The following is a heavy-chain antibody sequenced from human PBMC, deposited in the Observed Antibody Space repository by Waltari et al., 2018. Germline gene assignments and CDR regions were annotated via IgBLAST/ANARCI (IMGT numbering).Heavy chain of an antibody. CDR2: ISDDGSNK. CDR3: ARDHDHSDGDYYYYGMDV. Sequence: QVQLVESGGGVVQPGRSLRLSCAASGFTFSSYAMHWVRQAPGKGLEWVAVISDDGSNKYYADYVKGRFTISRDKSKNTLYLQMNSLRAEDTAVYDCARDHDHSDGDYYYYGMDVWGQGTTVTVAS. J-gene: IGHJ6*02. V-gene: IGHV3-30-3*01. CDR1: GFTFSSYA. D-gene: IGHD5-18*01.